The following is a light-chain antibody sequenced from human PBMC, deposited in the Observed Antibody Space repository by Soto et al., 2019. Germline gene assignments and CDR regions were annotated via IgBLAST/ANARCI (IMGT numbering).Light chain of an antibody. J-gene: IGKJ1*01. Sequence: IVLTQSPRTLSLSPGERATRCCRASQSLRSTSLAWYQQKPGQAPRLLISGASTRAADIPDRFSGSGSGTDFTLTLGRLEPEELAVYYCQQYDSSPRTCGQGTKADIK. CDR1: QSLRSTS. CDR3: QQYDSSPRT. V-gene: IGKV3-20*01. CDR2: GAS.